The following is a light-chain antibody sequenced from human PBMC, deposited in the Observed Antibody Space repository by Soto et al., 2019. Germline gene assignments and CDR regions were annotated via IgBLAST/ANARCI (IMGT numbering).Light chain of an antibody. J-gene: IGLJ3*02. CDR2: SSN. Sequence: QLVLTQPPSASGTPGQRVPISCSGSSSNIGTNTVNWYQQFPGTAPKLLIYSSNQRPSGVPDRFSGSKSGTSASLAISGLQSEDEADYYCAAWDDSLNGPVFGGGTKLTVL. CDR3: AAWDDSLNGPV. CDR1: SSNIGTNT. V-gene: IGLV1-44*01.